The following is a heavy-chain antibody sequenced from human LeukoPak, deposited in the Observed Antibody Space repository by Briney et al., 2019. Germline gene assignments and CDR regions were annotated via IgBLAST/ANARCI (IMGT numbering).Heavy chain of an antibody. Sequence: GASVKVSCKASGGTFSSYAISWVRQAPGQGLECMGGIIPIFGTANYAQKFQGRVTITADKSTSTAYMELSSLRSEDTAVYYCARERAEGYCSGGSCYDAFDYWGQGTLVTVSS. CDR2: IIPIFGTA. D-gene: IGHD2-15*01. CDR1: GGTFSSYA. CDR3: ARERAEGYCSGGSCYDAFDY. V-gene: IGHV1-69*06. J-gene: IGHJ4*02.